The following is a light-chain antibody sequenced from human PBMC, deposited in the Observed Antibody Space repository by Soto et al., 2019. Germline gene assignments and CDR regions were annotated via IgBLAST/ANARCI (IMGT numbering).Light chain of an antibody. J-gene: IGKJ1*01. V-gene: IGKV3-11*01. CDR3: HQRGNAHRWT. CDR1: QSVTIY. CDR2: DAS. Sequence: EVVLTQSPATLSLSPGERATLSCRASQSVTIYLAWYQKKPGQAPRPLIYDASNRATGIPARFSGSGSGTDFTITISSLEPEDCAVYYCHQRGNAHRWTFGQGTKVEIK.